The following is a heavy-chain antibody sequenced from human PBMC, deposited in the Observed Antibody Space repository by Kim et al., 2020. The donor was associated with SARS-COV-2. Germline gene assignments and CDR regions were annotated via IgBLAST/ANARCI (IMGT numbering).Heavy chain of an antibody. J-gene: IGHJ6*02. Sequence: SGKGRFTISRDNSKNTLYLQMNSLRAEDTAVYYCAKATRWADYYYYGMDVWGQGTTVTVSS. V-gene: IGHV3-23*01. CDR3: AKATRWADYYYYGMDV.